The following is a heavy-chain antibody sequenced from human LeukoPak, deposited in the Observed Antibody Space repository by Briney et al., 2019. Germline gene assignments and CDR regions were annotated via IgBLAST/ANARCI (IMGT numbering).Heavy chain of an antibody. D-gene: IGHD2-2*01. CDR3: AKDRGMAYCSSTSCYGPNYFDS. CDR1: GFTFSSYA. J-gene: IGHJ4*02. Sequence: GGSLRLSCAASGFTFSSYAMSWVRQAPGKGLEWVSAISGSGGSTYYADSVKGRFTISRDNSKNTLYLQMNSLRAEDTAVYYCAKDRGMAYCSSTSCYGPNYFDSWGQGSLVTVSS. CDR2: ISGSGGST. V-gene: IGHV3-23*01.